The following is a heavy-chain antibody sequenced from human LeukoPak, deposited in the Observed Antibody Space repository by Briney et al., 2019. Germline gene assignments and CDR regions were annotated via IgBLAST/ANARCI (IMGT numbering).Heavy chain of an antibody. D-gene: IGHD4/OR15-4a*01. CDR3: ARDLRHIGASDYSDSPS. V-gene: IGHV3-21*06. CDR1: GFILSDFT. CDR2: ISSVANYI. Sequence: GGCLRLSCAASGFILSDFTMNWVRQAHGKGLEWVWSISSVANYIYYTDLVKSRFTISRDNAKNSLSLVMDRMRDEDTAVYFCARDLRHIGASDYSDSPSWGPGTLVTVSS. J-gene: IGHJ5*02.